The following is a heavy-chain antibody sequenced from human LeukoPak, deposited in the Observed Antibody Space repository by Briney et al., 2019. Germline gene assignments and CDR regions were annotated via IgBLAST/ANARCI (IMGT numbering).Heavy chain of an antibody. CDR2: IYSSGST. J-gene: IGHJ4*02. D-gene: IGHD1-26*01. Sequence: SETLTLTCAVSGASVSGSNYYWGWIRQPPGKGLEWIGNIYSSGSTYYNASLQSRVTISIDTSKNQFSLRLNSVTAADTAMYYCAKSGGYGLIDYWGQGTRVTVSS. V-gene: IGHV4-39*01. CDR1: GASVSGSNYY. CDR3: AKSGGYGLIDY.